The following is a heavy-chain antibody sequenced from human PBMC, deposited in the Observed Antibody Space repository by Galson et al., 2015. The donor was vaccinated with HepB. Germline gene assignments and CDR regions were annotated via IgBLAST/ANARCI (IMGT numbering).Heavy chain of an antibody. Sequence: ETLSLTCAVFGGSFSTYHWTWIRQPPGKGLEWIGEITQSGSTHSNPSLKSRVTISVDTSKNQFSLKVRSVTAADTAVYYCARGKGRQVLLDYHYYGMDVWGQGTTVSVSS. CDR1: GGSFSTYH. CDR2: ITQSGST. CDR3: ARGKGRQVLLDYHYYGMDV. J-gene: IGHJ6*01. D-gene: IGHD3-3*01. V-gene: IGHV4-34*01.